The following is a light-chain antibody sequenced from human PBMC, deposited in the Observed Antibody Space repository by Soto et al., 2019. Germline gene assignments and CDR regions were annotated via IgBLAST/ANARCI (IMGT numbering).Light chain of an antibody. CDR2: GAS. Sequence: EIVMTQSPATLSVSPGERATLSCRASQSVSSNLAWYQQKPGQAPRLLIYGASSRATGIPDRFSGSGSGTDFTLTISRLEPEDFAVYYCQQYNNWPRTFGQGTRWIS. CDR3: QQYNNWPRT. CDR1: QSVSSN. J-gene: IGKJ1*01. V-gene: IGKV3D-15*01.